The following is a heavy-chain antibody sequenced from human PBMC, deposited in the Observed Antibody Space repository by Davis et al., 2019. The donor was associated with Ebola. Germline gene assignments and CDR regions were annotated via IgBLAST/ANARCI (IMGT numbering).Heavy chain of an antibody. D-gene: IGHD1-7*01. Sequence: GGSLRLSCAASGFNFRSYGMHWVRQAPDKGLEWVAVIWYDGSRKYYGDSVKGRFTISRDNAKNSLYLQMNSLRAEDTAVYYCARGLELRNYYYYGMDVWGQGTTVTVSS. CDR1: GFNFRSYG. V-gene: IGHV3-33*01. CDR3: ARGLELRNYYYYGMDV. J-gene: IGHJ6*02. CDR2: IWYDGSRK.